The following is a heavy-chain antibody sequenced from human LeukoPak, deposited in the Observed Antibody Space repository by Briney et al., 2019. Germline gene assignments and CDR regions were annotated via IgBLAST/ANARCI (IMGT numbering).Heavy chain of an antibody. CDR2: INHSGST. J-gene: IGHJ3*02. D-gene: IGHD3-22*01. CDR3: ARGLSGYYDSSGYRPRSFDI. V-gene: IGHV4-34*01. Sequence: SETLSLTCAVYGGSFSGYYWSWIRQPPGKGLEWIGEINHSGSTNYNPSLKSRVTISVDTSKNQFSLKLSSVTAADTAVYYCARGLSGYYDSSGYRPRSFDIWGQGTMVTVSS. CDR1: GGSFSGYY.